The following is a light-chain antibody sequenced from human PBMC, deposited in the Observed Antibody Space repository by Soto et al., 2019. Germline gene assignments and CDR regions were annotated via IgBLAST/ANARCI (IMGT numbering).Light chain of an antibody. CDR1: QSVDSL. Sequence: EVVMTQSPATLSVSPGETATLSCKTSQSVDSLLAWYQQKPGQAPRLVIYRASTRTTGIPARFSGSGSGTEITLTINSLQSEDFAIYYCQQYNHWPITFGQGTRLEIK. CDR2: RAS. V-gene: IGKV3-15*01. J-gene: IGKJ5*01. CDR3: QQYNHWPIT.